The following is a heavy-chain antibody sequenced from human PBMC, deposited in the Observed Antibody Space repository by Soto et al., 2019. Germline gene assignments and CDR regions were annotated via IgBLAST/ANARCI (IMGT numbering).Heavy chain of an antibody. Sequence: QVQLVESGGGVVQPGRSLRLSCAASGFTFSSYGMHWVRQAPGKGLEWVAVIWYDGSNKYYADSVKGRFTISRDNSKNTLYLQMNSLRAEDTAVYYCARDNPPYSSSSFRWFDPWGQGTLVTVSS. CDR3: ARDNPPYSSSSFRWFDP. J-gene: IGHJ5*02. V-gene: IGHV3-33*01. D-gene: IGHD6-6*01. CDR1: GFTFSSYG. CDR2: IWYDGSNK.